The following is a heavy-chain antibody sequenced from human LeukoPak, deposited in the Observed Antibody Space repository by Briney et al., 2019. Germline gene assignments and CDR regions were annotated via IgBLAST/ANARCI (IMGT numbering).Heavy chain of an antibody. D-gene: IGHD1-7*01. Sequence: GGSLRLSCAASGFAFSSYAMSWVRQAPGKGLEWVSAISGSGGSTYYADSVKGRFTISRDNSKNTLYLQMNNLRVEDTAVYYCAKAPGITRTSHFDYWGQGILVTVSS. V-gene: IGHV3-23*01. CDR1: GFAFSSYA. CDR3: AKAPGITRTSHFDY. J-gene: IGHJ4*02. CDR2: ISGSGGST.